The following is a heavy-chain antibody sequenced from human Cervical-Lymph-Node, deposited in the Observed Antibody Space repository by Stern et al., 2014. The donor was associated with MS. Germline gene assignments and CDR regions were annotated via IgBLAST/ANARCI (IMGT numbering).Heavy chain of an antibody. V-gene: IGHV2-5*02. CDR1: GFSLSTSGVG. D-gene: IGHD2-2*01. CDR3: ATHAPGVVPAALDY. J-gene: IGHJ4*02. Sequence: QITLKESGPTLVKPTQTLTLTCTFSGFSLSTSGVGVGWIRQPPVKALKWLAFIYWDDSKRYSPSLKNRLTITKDTSKNQVVLTMNNMDPVDTATFYCATHAPGVVPAALDYWGQGTLVTVS. CDR2: IYWDDSK.